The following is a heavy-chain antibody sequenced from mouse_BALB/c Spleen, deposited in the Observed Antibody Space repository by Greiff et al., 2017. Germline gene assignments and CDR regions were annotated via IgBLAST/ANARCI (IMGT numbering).Heavy chain of an antibody. CDR2: ISSGGSYT. Sequence: ELKLMESGGDLVKPGGSLKLSCAASGFTFSSYGMSWVRQTPDKRLEWVATISSGGSYTYYPDSVKGRFTISRDNAKNTLYLQMSSLKSEDTAMYYCARHGYYYGSSYWYFDVWGAGTTVTVSS. CDR3: ARHGYYYGSSYWYFDV. J-gene: IGHJ1*01. V-gene: IGHV5-6*01. CDR1: GFTFSSYG. D-gene: IGHD1-1*01.